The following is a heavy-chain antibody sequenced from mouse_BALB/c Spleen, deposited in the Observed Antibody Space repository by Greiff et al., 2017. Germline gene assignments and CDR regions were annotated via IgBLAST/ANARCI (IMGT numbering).Heavy chain of an antibody. J-gene: IGHJ4*01. D-gene: IGHD4-1*01. V-gene: IGHV1S81*02. CDR1: GYTFTSYW. CDR2: INPSNGRT. CDR3: ARGLGRVYYYAMDY. Sequence: VQLQQPGAELVKPGASVKLSCKASGYTFTSYWMHWVKQRPGQGLEWIGEINPSNGRTNYNEKFKSKATLTVDKSSSTAYMQLSSLTSEDSAVYYCARGLGRVYYYAMDYWGQGTSVTVSS.